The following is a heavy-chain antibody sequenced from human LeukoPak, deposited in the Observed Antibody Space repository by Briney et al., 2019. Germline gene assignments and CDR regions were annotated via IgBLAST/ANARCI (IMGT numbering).Heavy chain of an antibody. CDR2: IYSGGST. J-gene: IGHJ3*02. D-gene: IGHD3-10*01. CDR3: ARDHYHGSGETDAFDI. V-gene: IGHV3-66*01. Sequence: GGSLRLSCAASGFTVSSNYMSWVRQAPGKGLEWVSVIYSGGSTYYADSVKGRFTISRDNSKNTLYLQMNSLRAEDTAVYYCARDHYHGSGETDAFDIWGQGTMVTVSS. CDR1: GFTVSSNY.